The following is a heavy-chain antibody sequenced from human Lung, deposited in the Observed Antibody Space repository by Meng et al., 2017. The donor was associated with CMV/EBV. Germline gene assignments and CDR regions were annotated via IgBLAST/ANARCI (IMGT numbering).Heavy chain of an antibody. J-gene: IGHJ6*02. CDR2: ISWISGSI. Sequence: SXKISXAASGFTFDDYAMHWVRQAPGKGLEWVSGISWISGSIGYADSVKGRFTISRDNAKDSLYLQMNSLRAEDTALYYCAKGSGGVYYYYGMDVWGQGXTVTGSS. D-gene: IGHD2-8*02. CDR3: AKGSGGVYYYYGMDV. CDR1: GFTFDDYA. V-gene: IGHV3-9*01.